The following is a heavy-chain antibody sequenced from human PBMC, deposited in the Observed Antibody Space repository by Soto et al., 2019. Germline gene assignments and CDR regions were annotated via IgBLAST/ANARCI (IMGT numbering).Heavy chain of an antibody. V-gene: IGHV3-48*02. CDR1: GFAFNTYS. J-gene: IGHJ4*02. CDR2: ISYSSSSI. Sequence: EVQLVESGGGLVQPGGSLRLSCAASGFAFNTYSMNWVRQAPGKGLEWVSYISYSSSSIYYADSVRGRFTVSRDNAKNSLFLQMDSLRDEDTAVYYCASEAAAGSFFDCWGQGTLVTVSS. D-gene: IGHD6-13*01. CDR3: ASEAAAGSFFDC.